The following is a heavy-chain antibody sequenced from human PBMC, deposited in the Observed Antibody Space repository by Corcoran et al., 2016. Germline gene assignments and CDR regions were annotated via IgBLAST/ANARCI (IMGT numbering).Heavy chain of an antibody. CDR3: ARVPGIAVAGTPWFDP. D-gene: IGHD6-19*01. CDR1: GFTVSSNY. Sequence: EVQLVESGGGLIQPGGSLRLSCAASGFTVSSNYMSWVRQAPGKGLEWVSVIYSGGSTYYADSVKGRFTISRDNSKNTLYIQMNSRRAEDTDVDYCARVPGIAVAGTPWFDPWGQGTLVTVSS. CDR2: IYSGGST. V-gene: IGHV3-53*01. J-gene: IGHJ5*02.